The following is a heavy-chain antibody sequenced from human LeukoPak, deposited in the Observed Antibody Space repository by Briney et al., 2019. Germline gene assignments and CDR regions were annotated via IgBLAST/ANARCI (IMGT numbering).Heavy chain of an antibody. J-gene: IGHJ4*02. Sequence: ASVKVSCKVSGYMLSDLSMHWVRQAPGQGLEWMGWISAYNGNTNYAQKLQGRVTMTTDTSTSTAYMELRSLRSDDTAVYYCAREPMWYYDSSGYSRYPRFDYWGQGTLVTVSS. CDR1: GYMLSDLS. V-gene: IGHV1-18*01. CDR3: AREPMWYYDSSGYSRYPRFDY. CDR2: ISAYNGNT. D-gene: IGHD3-22*01.